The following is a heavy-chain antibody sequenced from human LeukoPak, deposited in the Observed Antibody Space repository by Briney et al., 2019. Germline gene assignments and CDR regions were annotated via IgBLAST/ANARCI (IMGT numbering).Heavy chain of an antibody. D-gene: IGHD2-2*02. J-gene: IGHJ5*02. CDR3: ARDRRCSSTSCYMDGWFDP. CDR2: IYYSGST. CDR1: RGSISSGGYY. Sequence: SETLSLTCTVSRGSISSGGYYWSWIRQHPGKGLEWIGYIYYSGSTYYNPSLKSRVTISVDTSKNQFSLKLSSVTAADTAVYYCARDRRCSSTSCYMDGWFDPWGQGTLVTVSS. V-gene: IGHV4-31*03.